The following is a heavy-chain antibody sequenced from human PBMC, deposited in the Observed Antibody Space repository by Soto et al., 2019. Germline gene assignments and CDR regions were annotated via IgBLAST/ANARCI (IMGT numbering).Heavy chain of an antibody. J-gene: IGHJ4*02. CDR2: ISPKSGGT. CDR1: GYSFIDYY. D-gene: IGHD3-9*01. V-gene: IGHV1-2*02. CDR3: ARPPGYISDWYYFDL. Sequence: GASGKGSFKAVGYSFIDYYMHWVRQAPGQGFEWMGRISPKSGGTNYAQKFQGRVSMTWDTSLKTAYMELSSLMSEDTAVYYCARPPGYISDWYYFDLWGQGTQVTVSS.